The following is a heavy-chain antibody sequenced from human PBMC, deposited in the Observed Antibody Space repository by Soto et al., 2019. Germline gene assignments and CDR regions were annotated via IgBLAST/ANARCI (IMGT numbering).Heavy chain of an antibody. CDR3: ARGLLDYDFWSGYPNFDY. J-gene: IGHJ4*02. CDR1: GYTFSSFD. Sequence: GASVKVSCKASGYTFSSFDINWVRQASGQGLEWMGWMNPNSGNTGYAQKFQGRVTMTRNTSISTAYMEMSSLRSEDTAEYYCARGLLDYDFWSGYPNFDYWGQGTLVTVSS. D-gene: IGHD3-3*01. V-gene: IGHV1-8*01. CDR2: MNPNSGNT.